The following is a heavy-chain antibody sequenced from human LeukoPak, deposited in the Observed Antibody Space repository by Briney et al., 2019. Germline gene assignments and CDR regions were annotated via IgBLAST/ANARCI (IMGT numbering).Heavy chain of an antibody. V-gene: IGHV3-23*01. Sequence: GGSLRLSCAASGFTFSSYAMSWVRQAPGKGLEWVSAISGTVGSTYYADSVKGRFTISRDNSKNTLYLQMNSLRAEDTAVYYCAKVRGSIAVAGIDYWGQGTLVTVSS. CDR1: GFTFSSYA. CDR2: ISGTVGST. J-gene: IGHJ4*02. D-gene: IGHD6-19*01. CDR3: AKVRGSIAVAGIDY.